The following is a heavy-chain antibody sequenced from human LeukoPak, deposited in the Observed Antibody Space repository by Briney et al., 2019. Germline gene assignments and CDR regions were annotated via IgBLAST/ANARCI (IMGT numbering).Heavy chain of an antibody. CDR3: ARGGQQFDY. CDR1: GYSISSGYY. D-gene: IGHD1/OR15-1a*01. J-gene: IGHJ4*02. V-gene: IGHV4-38-2*01. CDR2: IYHSGST. Sequence: PSETLSLTCAVSGYSISSGYYWGWIRQPPGKGLEWIGSIYHSGSTYYNPSLKSRVTISVDTSKNQFSLKLSSVPAADTAVYYCARGGQQFDYWGQGALVTVSS.